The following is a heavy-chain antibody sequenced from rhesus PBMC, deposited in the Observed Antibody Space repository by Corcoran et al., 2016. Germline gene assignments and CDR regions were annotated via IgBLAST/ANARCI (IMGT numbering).Heavy chain of an antibody. CDR3: ASGSGSYTYFDY. CDR2: IYGSGICT. D-gene: IGHD3-16*01. CDR1: GGSISSSY. Sequence: QLQLQASGPGLVKPSETLSVTCAVSGGSISSSYWSWIRQAPGKGLEWIVYIYGSGICTNYNPSLKSRVTLSVDTSKNQLSLKLSSGTAADTAVYYCASGSGSYTYFDYCGQGVLVTVSS. V-gene: IGHV4-169*02. J-gene: IGHJ4*01.